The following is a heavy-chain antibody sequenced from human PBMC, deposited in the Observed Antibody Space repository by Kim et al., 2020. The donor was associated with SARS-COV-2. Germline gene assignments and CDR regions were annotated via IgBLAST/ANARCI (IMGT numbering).Heavy chain of an antibody. V-gene: IGHV3-13*01. D-gene: IGHD2-15*01. CDR3: ARGWSLDAFDI. CDR2: T. J-gene: IGHJ3*02. Sequence: TYYPGSVKGRFTISRENAKNSLYLQMNSLRAGDTTVYYCARGWSLDAFDIWGQGTMVTVSS.